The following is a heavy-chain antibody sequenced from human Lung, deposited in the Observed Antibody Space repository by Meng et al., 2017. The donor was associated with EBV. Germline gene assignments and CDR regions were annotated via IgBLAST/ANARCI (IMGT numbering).Heavy chain of an antibody. CDR1: GGSFSGYY. Sequence: QVQLQQWGAVLLKPSETLSLTCAVYGGSFSGYYWSWIRQPPGKGLEWIGEINHSGSTNYNPSLKSRVTISVDTSKNQFSLKLSSVTAADTAVYYCATTTVRGVNWIDPWGQGTLVTVSS. J-gene: IGHJ5*02. CDR3: ATTTVRGVNWIDP. V-gene: IGHV4-34*01. CDR2: INHSGST. D-gene: IGHD3-10*01.